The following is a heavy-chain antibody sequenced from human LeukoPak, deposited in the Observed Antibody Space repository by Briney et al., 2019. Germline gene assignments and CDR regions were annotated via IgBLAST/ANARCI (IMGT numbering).Heavy chain of an antibody. CDR2: ITSNGGST. V-gene: IGHV3-64*01. CDR3: AKPDFTTVVTQGAFDI. D-gene: IGHD4-23*01. J-gene: IGHJ3*02. Sequence: GGSLRLSCAASGFTFSNFAMHWVRQAPGKGLEYVSAITSNGGSTYYANSVRGRFTISRDNSKNTLYLQMNSLRAEDTAVYYCAKPDFTTVVTQGAFDIWGQGTMVTVSS. CDR1: GFTFSNFA.